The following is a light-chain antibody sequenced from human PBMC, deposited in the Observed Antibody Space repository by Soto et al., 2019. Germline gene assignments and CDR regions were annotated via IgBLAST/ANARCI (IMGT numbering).Light chain of an antibody. Sequence: QSALTQPASVSGSPGQSITISCTGTSSDVGGHNYVSWYQQHPGTAPNLMIYEVTNRPSGVSNRFSGSKSGNTASLTISGLQAEDEADYYCSSYTSSTTLDVVFGGGTKLTVL. CDR3: SSYTSSTTLDVV. J-gene: IGLJ2*01. V-gene: IGLV2-14*01. CDR1: SSDVGGHNY. CDR2: EVT.